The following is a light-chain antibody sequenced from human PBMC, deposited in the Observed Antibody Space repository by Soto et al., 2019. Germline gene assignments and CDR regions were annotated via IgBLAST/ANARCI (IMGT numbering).Light chain of an antibody. Sequence: EFVLTQSPGTLSLSPGERATLSCRASQTVRNNYLAWYQQKPGQAPRLLIYEASSRATGIPDRFSGGGSGTDFTLTISRPEPEDFAVYYCQQFSSYPLTFGGGTKVDI. CDR2: EAS. CDR3: QQFSSYPLT. J-gene: IGKJ4*01. CDR1: QTVRNNY. V-gene: IGKV3-20*01.